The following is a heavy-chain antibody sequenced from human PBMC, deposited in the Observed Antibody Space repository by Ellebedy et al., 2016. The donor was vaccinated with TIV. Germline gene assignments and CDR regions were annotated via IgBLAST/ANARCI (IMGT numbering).Heavy chain of an antibody. V-gene: IGHV5-51*01. CDR2: IYPGNFDS. J-gene: IGHJ4*02. Sequence: GESLKISCKGSGHRFTNYWIGWVRQMPGKGLEWMGMIYPGNFDSSYSPSFQGQVTISADKSITTAYLQWSSLKASDTAMYYCVKHDGSSSFDYWGQGTLVTVSS. D-gene: IGHD2-2*01. CDR3: VKHDGSSSFDY. CDR1: GHRFTNYW.